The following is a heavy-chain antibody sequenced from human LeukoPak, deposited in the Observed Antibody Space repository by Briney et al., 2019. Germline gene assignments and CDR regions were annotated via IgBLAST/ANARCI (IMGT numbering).Heavy chain of an antibody. CDR3: ARYRPYYFDY. D-gene: IGHD4-11*01. J-gene: IGHJ4*02. CDR2: IWYDGSNK. V-gene: IGHV3-33*01. Sequence: GGSLRLSCAASGFTFSSYGTHWVRQAPGKGLEWVAVIWYDGSNKYYADSVKGRFTISRDDSKNTLYLQMNSLRAEDTAVYYCARYRPYYFDYWGQGTLVTVSS. CDR1: GFTFSSYG.